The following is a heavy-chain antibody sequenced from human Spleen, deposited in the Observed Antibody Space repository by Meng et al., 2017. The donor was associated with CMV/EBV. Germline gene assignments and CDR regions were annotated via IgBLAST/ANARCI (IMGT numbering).Heavy chain of an antibody. CDR2: VSYDGTNE. CDR1: GFTFSNYG. Sequence: GESLKISCAASGFTFSNYGMHWVRQAPGKGLEWVGVVSYDGTNEFYADSVRGRFTISRDNSKNTLYLQMDSLRAEDTAAYYCARDQGGTPGAYYYHGMDVWGLGTTVTVSS. J-gene: IGHJ6*02. CDR3: ARDQGGTPGAYYYHGMDV. D-gene: IGHD1/OR15-1a*01. V-gene: IGHV3-30*19.